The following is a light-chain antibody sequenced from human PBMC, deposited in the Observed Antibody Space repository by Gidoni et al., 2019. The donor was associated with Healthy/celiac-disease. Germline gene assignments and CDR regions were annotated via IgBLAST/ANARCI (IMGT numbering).Light chain of an antibody. Sequence: EIVLTQSPGTLSLSPGERATLSCRASQSVSSSYLAWYQQKPGQAPRLLIYGASSRATGIPDRFSGSGSGTDFTLTISRLEPEDFAVYYCQQYGSSPLTFTFGPXTKVDIK. J-gene: IGKJ3*01. V-gene: IGKV3-20*01. CDR1: QSVSSSY. CDR3: QQYGSSPLTFT. CDR2: GAS.